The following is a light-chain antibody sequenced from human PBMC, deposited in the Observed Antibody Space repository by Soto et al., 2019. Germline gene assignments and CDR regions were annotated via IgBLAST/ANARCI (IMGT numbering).Light chain of an antibody. CDR2: DNN. CDR3: GTWDSSLSAVV. V-gene: IGLV1-51*01. Sequence: QSVLTQPPSVSAAPGQKVTISCSGSSSNIGNNYVSWYQQLPGTAPKLFIYDNNRRPSGIPDRFSGSKSGTSATLDITGLQTGDEADYYCGTWDSSLSAVVFGGGTKLTVL. CDR1: SSNIGNNY. J-gene: IGLJ2*01.